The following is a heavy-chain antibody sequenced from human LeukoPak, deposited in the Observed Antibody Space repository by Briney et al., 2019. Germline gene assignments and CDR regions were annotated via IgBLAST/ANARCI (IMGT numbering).Heavy chain of an antibody. V-gene: IGHV3-23*01. D-gene: IGHD1-26*01. CDR3: AKKVVVGATSPYSDFQD. CDR1: GFTFSSYA. J-gene: IGHJ1*01. CDR2: ISGSGVTT. Sequence: GGSLRLSCVASGFTFSSYAMSRVRQAPGKGLEWVSAISGSGVTTHYAGSVKGRFSISRDNSKNTLYLQMNSLRAEDTALYYCAKKVVVGATSPYSDFQDWGQGTLVTVSS.